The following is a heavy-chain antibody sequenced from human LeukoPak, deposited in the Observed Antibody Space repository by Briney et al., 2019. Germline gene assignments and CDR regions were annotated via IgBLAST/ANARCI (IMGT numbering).Heavy chain of an antibody. D-gene: IGHD1-26*01. CDR3: AKGGSSGSYYSFDY. J-gene: IGHJ4*02. CDR2: ISGSGGST. V-gene: IGHV3-23*01. CDR1: GFTFSSYA. Sequence: LSGGSLRLSCAASGFTFSSYAMSWVRQAPGKGLEWVSAISGSGGSTYYADSVKGRFTISRDNSKNTLFLQMNSLRAEDTAVYYCAKGGSSGSYYSFDYWGQGTLVTVSS.